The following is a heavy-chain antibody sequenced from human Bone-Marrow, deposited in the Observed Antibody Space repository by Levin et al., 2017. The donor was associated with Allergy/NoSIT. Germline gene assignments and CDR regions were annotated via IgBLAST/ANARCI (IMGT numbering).Heavy chain of an antibody. CDR3: ARLAISVAGTLHWFDP. CDR2: VYYSGTT. V-gene: IGHV4-39*01. Sequence: SQTLSLTCTVSGGSISTNAYYWGWIRQPPGKGLEWIGSVYYSGTTYYNPSLKSRVTIFVDSSQNQFSLKLSSVTAADTAVYYCARLAISVAGTLHWFDPWGQGTLVTVSS. J-gene: IGHJ5*02. D-gene: IGHD6-19*01. CDR1: GGSISTNAYY.